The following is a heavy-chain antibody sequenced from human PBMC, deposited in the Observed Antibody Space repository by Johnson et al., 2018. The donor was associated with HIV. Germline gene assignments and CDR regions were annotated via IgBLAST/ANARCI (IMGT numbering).Heavy chain of an antibody. V-gene: IGHV3-64*01. CDR2: ISSNGGST. D-gene: IGHD6-13*01. Sequence: EQLVESGGGVVQPGRSLRLSCAASGFTFSSYAMHWVRQAPGKGLEYVSAISSNGGSTYYANSVKGRFTISRDNSKNTLYLQMNSLRAEDTAVYYCADSSPFYAFDIWGQGTMVTVSS. CDR3: ADSSPFYAFDI. CDR1: GFTFSSYA. J-gene: IGHJ3*02.